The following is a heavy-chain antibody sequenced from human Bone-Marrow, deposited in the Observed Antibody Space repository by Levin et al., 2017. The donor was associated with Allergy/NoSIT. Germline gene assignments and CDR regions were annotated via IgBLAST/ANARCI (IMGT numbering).Heavy chain of an antibody. CDR2: IYYSGST. J-gene: IGHJ4*02. V-gene: IGHV4-30-4*01. CDR1: GGSISSGDYY. CDR3: ARVRTDSSGYYFDY. D-gene: IGHD3-22*01. Sequence: PSETLSLTCTVSGGSISSGDYYWSWIRQPPGKGLEWIGYIYYSGSTYYNPSLKSRVTISVDTSKNQFSLKLSSVTAADTAVYYCARVRTDSSGYYFDYWGQGTLVTVSS.